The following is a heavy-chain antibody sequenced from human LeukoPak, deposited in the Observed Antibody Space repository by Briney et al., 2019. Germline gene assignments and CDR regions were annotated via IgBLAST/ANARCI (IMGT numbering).Heavy chain of an antibody. Sequence: GVSLRLSCAASGFTFSSYAMSWVRQAPGKGLEWVSAISGSGGSTYYADSVKGRFTISRDNSKNTLYLQMNSLRAEDTAVYYCAKLDEAVAEPNDFDYWGQGTLVTVSS. V-gene: IGHV3-23*01. CDR1: GFTFSSYA. CDR2: ISGSGGST. CDR3: AKLDEAVAEPNDFDY. D-gene: IGHD6-19*01. J-gene: IGHJ4*02.